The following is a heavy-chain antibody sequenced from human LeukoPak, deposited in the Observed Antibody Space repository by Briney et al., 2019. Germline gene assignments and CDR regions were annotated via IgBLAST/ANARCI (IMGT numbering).Heavy chain of an antibody. J-gene: IGHJ4*02. Sequence: RGASVKVPCKASGYTFTSYGISWVRQAPGQGLEWMGWISAYNGNTNYAQKLQGRVTMTTDTSTSTAYMELRSLRSDDTAVYYCARDLLNEWELLQIFDYWGQGTLVTVSS. V-gene: IGHV1-18*01. CDR3: ARDLLNEWELLQIFDY. D-gene: IGHD1-26*01. CDR1: GYTFTSYG. CDR2: ISAYNGNT.